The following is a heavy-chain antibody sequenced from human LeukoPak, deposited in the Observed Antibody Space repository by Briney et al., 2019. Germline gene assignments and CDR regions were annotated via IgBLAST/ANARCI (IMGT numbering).Heavy chain of an antibody. CDR2: ISSSNSSI. V-gene: IGHV3-21*01. J-gene: IGHJ4*02. CDR3: ARRVTPNSFDY. D-gene: IGHD2-21*02. CDR1: GFTFSSYS. Sequence: GGSLRLSCAASGFTFSSYSMDWVRQAPGKGLEWVSSISSSNSSIHYADSVKGRFTISRDNAKNSLYLQMNSLRAEDTAVYYCARRVTPNSFDYWGQGTLVTVSS.